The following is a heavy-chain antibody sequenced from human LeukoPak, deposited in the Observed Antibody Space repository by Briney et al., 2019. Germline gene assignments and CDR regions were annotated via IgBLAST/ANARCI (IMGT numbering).Heavy chain of an antibody. CDR1: GGSFSGYY. D-gene: IGHD2-21*02. V-gene: IGHV4-34*01. CDR2: INHSGST. CDR3: ARPGDLDAFDI. J-gene: IGHJ3*02. Sequence: KPSETLSLTCAVYGGSFSGYYWSWIRQPPGKGLEWIGEINHSGSTNYNPSLKSRVTISVDTSKNQFSLKLSSVTAADTAVYYCARPGDLDAFDIWGQGTMVTVSS.